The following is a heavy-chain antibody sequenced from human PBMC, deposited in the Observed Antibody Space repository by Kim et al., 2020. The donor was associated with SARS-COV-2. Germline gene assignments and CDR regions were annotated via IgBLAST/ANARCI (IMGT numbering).Heavy chain of an antibody. CDR2: IVASGDTT. V-gene: IGHV3-23*01. Sequence: GGSLRLSCAASGFTFSTYAMSWVRQAPGKGLEWVSSIVASGDTTYYADSVKGRFTISRDNSKNTLYLQMNSLRAEDTAIYYCAKDSRGPGTYFFWFDPWGQGTLVTVSS. J-gene: IGHJ5*02. CDR3: AKDSRGPGTYFFWFDP. D-gene: IGHD3-10*01. CDR1: GFTFSTYA.